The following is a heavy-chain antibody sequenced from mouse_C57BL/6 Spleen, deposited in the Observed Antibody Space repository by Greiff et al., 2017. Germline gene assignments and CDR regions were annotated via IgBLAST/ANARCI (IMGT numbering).Heavy chain of an antibody. D-gene: IGHD2-4*01. CDR3: TRWHLKDYDERDFDY. CDR1: GYTFTSYW. V-gene: IGHV1-5*01. CDR2: IYPGNSDT. J-gene: IGHJ2*01. Sequence: VQLQQSGTVLARPGASVKMSCKTSGYTFTSYWMHWVKQRPGQGLEWIGAIYPGNSDTSYNQKFKGKAKLTAVTSASTAYMELSSLTNEDSAVYYCTRWHLKDYDERDFDYWGQGTTLTVSS.